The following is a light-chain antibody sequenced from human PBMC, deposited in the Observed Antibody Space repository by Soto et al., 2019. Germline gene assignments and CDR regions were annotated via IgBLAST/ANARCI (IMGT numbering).Light chain of an antibody. V-gene: IGKV3-20*01. CDR1: QTIKDNY. Sequence: EVVLTQSPGTLSLSPGERATLSCRASQTIKDNYLAWYQQRPGQAPRLLIYGSSDMATGIPDRFSGSGSGTDFSLTISRLEPEDFAVYYCHQYGSSPPYTFGQGTKLEI. CDR2: GSS. CDR3: HQYGSSPPYT. J-gene: IGKJ2*01.